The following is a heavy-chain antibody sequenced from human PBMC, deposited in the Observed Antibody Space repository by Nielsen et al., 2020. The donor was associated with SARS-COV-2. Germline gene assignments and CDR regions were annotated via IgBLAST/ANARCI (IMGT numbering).Heavy chain of an antibody. CDR2: INHSGSI. CDR1: GGSFSGYY. CDR3: ARDPRTGAAAAAH. Sequence: SETLSLTCAVYGGSFSGYYWSWIRQPPGKGLEWIGEINHSGSINYNPSPKSRVTISVDTSKNQFSLKLSSVTAADTAVYYCARDPRTGAAAAAHWGQGTLVTVSS. D-gene: IGHD6-13*01. J-gene: IGHJ1*01. V-gene: IGHV4-34*01.